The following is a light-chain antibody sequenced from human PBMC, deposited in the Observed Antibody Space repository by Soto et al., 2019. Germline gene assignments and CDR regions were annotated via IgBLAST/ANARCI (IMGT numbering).Light chain of an antibody. Sequence: QSALTQPASVSGSPGQSITISYTGTSSDVGGYNYVSWYQQHPGKAPKLMIYDFNSRPSGVSNRFSGSKSGNTASLTISGLQAEDEADYYCSSYTSSGTRVFGAGTKVTVL. CDR1: SSDVGGYNY. CDR2: DFN. V-gene: IGLV2-14*03. CDR3: SSYTSSGTRV. J-gene: IGLJ1*01.